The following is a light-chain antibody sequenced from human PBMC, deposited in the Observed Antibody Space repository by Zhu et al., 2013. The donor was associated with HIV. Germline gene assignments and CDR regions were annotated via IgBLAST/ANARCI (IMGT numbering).Light chain of an antibody. J-gene: IGLJ1*01. CDR3: SSYTSSSTPYV. Sequence: QSVLTQPPSVSGAPGQRVTISCTGSSSNIGAGYDVHWYQQLPGTAPKLLIYGNNNRPSGVPDRFSGSKSSTSASLAISGLLSEDEADYYCSSYTSSSTPYVFGTGTKVTVL. V-gene: IGLV1-40*01. CDR1: SSNIGAGYD. CDR2: GNN.